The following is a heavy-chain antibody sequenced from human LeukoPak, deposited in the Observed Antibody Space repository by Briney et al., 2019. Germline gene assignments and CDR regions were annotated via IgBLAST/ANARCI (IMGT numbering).Heavy chain of an antibody. V-gene: IGHV3-53*01. CDR3: ARYIRSMGWLDY. Sequence: GGSLRLSCAASGFTVSSNYMSWVRQAPGKGLEWVSVINSGGSTYYADSVKGRFTISRDNSKITLYLQMNSLRAEDTAVYYCARYIRSMGWLDYWGQGTLVTVSS. CDR2: INSGGST. J-gene: IGHJ4*02. CDR1: GFTVSSNY. D-gene: IGHD6-19*01.